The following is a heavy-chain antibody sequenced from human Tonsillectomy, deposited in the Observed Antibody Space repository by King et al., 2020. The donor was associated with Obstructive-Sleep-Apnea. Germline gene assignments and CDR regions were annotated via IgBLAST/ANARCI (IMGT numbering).Heavy chain of an antibody. J-gene: IGHJ6*02. CDR3: ARGDFVVVVAAQYYYYDMDV. V-gene: IGHV4-34*01. D-gene: IGHD2-15*01. CDR1: GGSFSGYY. CDR2: INHSENT. Sequence: VQLQQWGAGLLKPSETLSLTCAVYGGSFSGYYWSWIRQPPGKGLEWIGEINHSENTNYNPSLKSRVTISVDASKTQFSLKLRSVTAADTAVYYCARGDFVVVVAAQYYYYDMDVWGQGTTVTVSS.